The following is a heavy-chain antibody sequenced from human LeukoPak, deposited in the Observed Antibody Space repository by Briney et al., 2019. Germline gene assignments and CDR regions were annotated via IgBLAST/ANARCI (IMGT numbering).Heavy chain of an antibody. V-gene: IGHV3-23*01. CDR2: ISGSGGST. CDR1: GFTFSDYY. Sequence: GGSLRLSCAASGFTFSDYYMSWIRQAPGKGLEWVSAISGSGGSTYYADSVKGRFTISRDNSKNTLYLQMNSLRAEDTAVYYCAKDRSWQDDYFDYWGQGTLVTVSS. J-gene: IGHJ4*02. D-gene: IGHD2-15*01. CDR3: AKDRSWQDDYFDY.